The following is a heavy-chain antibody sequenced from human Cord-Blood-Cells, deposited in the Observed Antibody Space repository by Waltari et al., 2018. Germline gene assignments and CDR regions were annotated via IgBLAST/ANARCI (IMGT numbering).Heavy chain of an antibody. CDR2: ISAYNGNT. V-gene: IGHV1-18*01. CDR1: GYTFTSYG. J-gene: IGHJ6*02. Sequence: QVQLVQSGAEVKKPGASVQVSCKASGYTFTSYGISWVRQAPGKGLEWMGWISAYNGNTNYAQKLQGRVTMTTDTSTSTAYMELRSLRSDDTAVYYCARSDCSGGSCYNYYYYGMDVWGQGTTVTVSS. D-gene: IGHD2-15*01. CDR3: ARSDCSGGSCYNYYYYGMDV.